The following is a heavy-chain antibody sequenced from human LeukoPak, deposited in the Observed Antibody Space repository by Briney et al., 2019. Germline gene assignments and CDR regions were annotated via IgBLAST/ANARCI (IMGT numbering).Heavy chain of an antibody. CDR1: GFTFSSYG. D-gene: IGHD3-10*01. V-gene: IGHV3-30*03. J-gene: IGHJ4*02. CDR2: ISYDGSNK. CDR3: AARKVRGVWFYLDY. Sequence: GGSLRLSCAASGFTFSSYGMHWVRQAPGKGLEWVAVISYDGSNKYYADSVKGRFAISTDNSKNTLYLQMNSLRVEDTAVYFCAARKVRGVWFYLDYWGQGTLVTVSS.